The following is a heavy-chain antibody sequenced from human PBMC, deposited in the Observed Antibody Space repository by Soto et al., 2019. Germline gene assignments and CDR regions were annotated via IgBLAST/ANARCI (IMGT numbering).Heavy chain of an antibody. J-gene: IGHJ5*02. CDR1: GGSISSGGYY. D-gene: IGHD1-1*01. Sequence: SETLSLTCTVSGGSISSGGYYWSWIRQHPGKGLEWIGYIYYSGSTYYNPSLKSRVTISVDTSKNQFSLKLSSVTAADTAVYYCARSRNSLHGFDPWGQGTLVTVSS. V-gene: IGHV4-31*03. CDR3: ARSRNSLHGFDP. CDR2: IYYSGST.